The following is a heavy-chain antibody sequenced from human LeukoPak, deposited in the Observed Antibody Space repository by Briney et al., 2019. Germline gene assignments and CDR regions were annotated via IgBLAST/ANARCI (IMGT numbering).Heavy chain of an antibody. CDR3: ARDRYCSSTSCPIRANWFDP. J-gene: IGHJ5*02. Sequence: ASVKVSCKASGYTFTSYDINWVRQATGQGLEWMGWMNPNSGNTGYAQKFQGRVTMTRNTSISTAYMELSSLRSEDTAVHYCARDRYCSSTSCPIRANWFDPWGQGTLVTVSS. CDR1: GYTFTSYD. CDR2: MNPNSGNT. V-gene: IGHV1-8*01. D-gene: IGHD2-2*01.